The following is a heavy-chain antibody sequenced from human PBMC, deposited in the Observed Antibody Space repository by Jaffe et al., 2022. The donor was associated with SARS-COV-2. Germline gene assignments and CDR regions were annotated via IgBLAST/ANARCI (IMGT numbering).Heavy chain of an antibody. D-gene: IGHD6-13*01. Sequence: EVQLVQSGAEVKKPGESLKISCKGSGYSFTSYWIGWVRQMPGKGLEWMGIIYPGDSDTRYSPSFQGQVTISADKSISTAYLQWSSLKASDTAMYYCARAIAAAGSRHHGRHGWWFDPWGQGTLVTVSS. V-gene: IGHV5-51*01. CDR1: GYSFTSYW. CDR3: ARAIAAAGSRHHGRHGWWFDP. CDR2: IYPGDSDT. J-gene: IGHJ5*02.